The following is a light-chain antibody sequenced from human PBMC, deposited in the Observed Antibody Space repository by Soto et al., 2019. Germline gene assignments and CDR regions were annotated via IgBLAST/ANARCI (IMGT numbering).Light chain of an antibody. CDR3: SSYSGSDTYVL. J-gene: IGLJ2*01. CDR2: EVG. Sequence: QSVLTQPASVSESPGQSITISCTGTSSDVGRYDYVSWYQQHPGTAPKLIIFEVGLRPSGISNRFSGSKSGNTASLTISGLQPEDEAHYYCSSYSGSDTYVLFGGGTKVTVL. CDR1: SSDVGRYDY. V-gene: IGLV2-14*01.